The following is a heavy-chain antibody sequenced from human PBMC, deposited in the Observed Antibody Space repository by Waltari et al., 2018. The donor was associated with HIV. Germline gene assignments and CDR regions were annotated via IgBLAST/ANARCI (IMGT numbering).Heavy chain of an antibody. V-gene: IGHV3-48*02. Sequence: EVQLVESGGNLVQPGGSLRLSCAASGFTFRSYSMNWVRPAPGKGLEWVSYISSSSSPTYYADSVRGRFTISRDNAKNSLYLQMNSLRDEDTAVYYCARRIAAGGTQYFEYWGQGTLVTVSS. CDR2: ISSSSSPT. CDR3: ARRIAAGGTQYFEY. D-gene: IGHD6-13*01. J-gene: IGHJ4*02. CDR1: GFTFRSYS.